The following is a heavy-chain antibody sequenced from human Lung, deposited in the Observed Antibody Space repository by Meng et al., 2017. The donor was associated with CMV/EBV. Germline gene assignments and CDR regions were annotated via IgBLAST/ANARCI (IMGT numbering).Heavy chain of an antibody. J-gene: IGHJ6*02. Sequence: SETLSLTCAVSGGSISSSNWWSWVRQPPGKGLEWIGEIYHSGSTNYNPSLKSRVTISVDKSKNQFSLKLSSVTAADTAVYYCAREKTYYYGSGSPHYYYYGMDVWGQGTTVTSP. CDR2: IYHSGST. CDR1: GGSISSSNW. V-gene: IGHV4-4*02. CDR3: AREKTYYYGSGSPHYYYYGMDV. D-gene: IGHD3-10*01.